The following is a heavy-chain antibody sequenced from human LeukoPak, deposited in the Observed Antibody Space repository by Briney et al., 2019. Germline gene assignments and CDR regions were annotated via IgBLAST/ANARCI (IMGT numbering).Heavy chain of an antibody. CDR1: GGTFSSYA. V-gene: IGHV1-69*04. J-gene: IGHJ4*02. CDR3: ARASATGHFDY. CDR2: IIPILGIA. Sequence: SVKVSCRASGGTFSSYAISWVRQAPGQGLEWMGRIIPILGIANYAQKFQGRVTITADKSTSTAYMELSSLRSEDTAVYYCARASATGHFDYWGRGTLVTVSS. D-gene: IGHD4-17*01.